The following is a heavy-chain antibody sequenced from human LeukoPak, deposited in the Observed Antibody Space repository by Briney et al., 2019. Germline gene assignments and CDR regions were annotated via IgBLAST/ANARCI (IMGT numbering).Heavy chain of an antibody. CDR1: GDTFTSYS. CDR2: ISAYNGKT. J-gene: IGHJ3*01. D-gene: IGHD6-19*01. CDR3: AGSNGWYAFEV. Sequence: ASVKVSCKASGDTFTSYSIIRVRQAPGQGLEWMGWISAYNGKTNYPQKVQGRVTISTDTSTSTAYMELRSLRSDDTAVYYCAGSNGWYAFEVWGQGTMVTVYS. V-gene: IGHV1-18*01.